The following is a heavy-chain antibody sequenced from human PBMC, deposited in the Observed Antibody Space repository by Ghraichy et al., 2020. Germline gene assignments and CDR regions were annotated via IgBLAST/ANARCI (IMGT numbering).Heavy chain of an antibody. CDR2: ISWNSDSI. D-gene: IGHD7-27*01. CDR1: GFTFDDDA. Sequence: SLNISCAASGFTFDDDAMHWVRQAPGKGLEWVSGISWNSDSIGYADSVKGRFTISRDNAKNSLYLQMNSLRAEDTALYYCAKDTSNWGYLGYWGQGTLVTVSS. V-gene: IGHV3-9*01. J-gene: IGHJ4*02. CDR3: AKDTSNWGYLGY.